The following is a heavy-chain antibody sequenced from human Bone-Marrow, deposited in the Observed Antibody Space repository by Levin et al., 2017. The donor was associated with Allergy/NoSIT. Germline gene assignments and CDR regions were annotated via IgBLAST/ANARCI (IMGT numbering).Heavy chain of an antibody. CDR3: ARGGSGIYYGGRLYY. J-gene: IGHJ4*02. V-gene: IGHV3-7*04. Sequence: GESLKISCAASGFSFDDYWMTWVRQAPGKGLEWVANIKGDGSAKHYVDSVKGRFTISRDNAKNSLFLQIDSLRAEDTALYYCARGGSGIYYGGRLYYWGQGTLVTVSS. CDR1: GFSFDDYW. CDR2: IKGDGSAK. D-gene: IGHD3-10*01.